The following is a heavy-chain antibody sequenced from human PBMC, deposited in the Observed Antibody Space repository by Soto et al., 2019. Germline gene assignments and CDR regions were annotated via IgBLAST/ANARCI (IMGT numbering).Heavy chain of an antibody. J-gene: IGHJ4*02. CDR3: AREDSSGYKFFEY. CDR1: GGSISSGGYS. CDR2: IYHSGRT. D-gene: IGHD3-22*01. V-gene: IGHV4-30-2*01. Sequence: PSETLSLTCAVSGGSISSGGYSWSWIRQPPGKGLEWIGYIYHSGRTYYNPSLKSRVTISVDRSKNQFSLKLSSVTAADTAVYYCAREDSSGYKFFEYWGQGTLVTVSS.